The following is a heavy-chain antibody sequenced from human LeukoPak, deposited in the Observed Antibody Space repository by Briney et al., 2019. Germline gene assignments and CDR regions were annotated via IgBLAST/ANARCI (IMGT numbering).Heavy chain of an antibody. D-gene: IGHD5-18*01. CDR1: GFSLSDYY. V-gene: IGHV3-11*01. CDR2: ILTAGNTI. Sequence: GGSLRLSCAASGFSLSDYYMTWIRQAPGKGLEWVSYILTAGNTIFYADSVKGRFTMSRDNTKQTLHLQMTDLRPDDTAMYYCARDLGYNYGLDAFNIWGQGTMVTVSS. J-gene: IGHJ3*02. CDR3: ARDLGYNYGLDAFNI.